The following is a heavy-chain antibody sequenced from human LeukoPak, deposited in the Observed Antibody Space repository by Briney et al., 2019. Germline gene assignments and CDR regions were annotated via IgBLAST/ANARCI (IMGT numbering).Heavy chain of an antibody. V-gene: IGHV3-33*06. CDR3: ANNGVSPNYYYGMSV. CDR2: IWYDGSNI. Sequence: GGSLRLSCATSGFTFSSYGMHWVRQAPGKGLEWVAVIWYDGSNIHYADSVQGRFTISRDSSKNTLYLQMNSLRAEDTGVYYCANNGVSPNYYYGMSVWGQGTTVTVSS. D-gene: IGHD2-8*01. J-gene: IGHJ6*02. CDR1: GFTFSSYG.